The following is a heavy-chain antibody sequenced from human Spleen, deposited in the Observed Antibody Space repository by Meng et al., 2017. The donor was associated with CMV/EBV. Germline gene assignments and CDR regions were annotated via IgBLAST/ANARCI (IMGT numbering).Heavy chain of an antibody. Sequence: GFPFSGHAMHWVRQAPGKGLEWVALMSYDGSKTFYADFVKGRFTISRDNSWNTLYLQMSGLRTDDTAVYYCAKPRSGFVVVPAAIDSWGQGTLVTVSS. CDR1: GFPFSGHA. CDR2: MSYDGSKT. J-gene: IGHJ4*02. CDR3: AKPRSGFVVVPAAIDS. D-gene: IGHD2-2*01. V-gene: IGHV3-30-3*02.